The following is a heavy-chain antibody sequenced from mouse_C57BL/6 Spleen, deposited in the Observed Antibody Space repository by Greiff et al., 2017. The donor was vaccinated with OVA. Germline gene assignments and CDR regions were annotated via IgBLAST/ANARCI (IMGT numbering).Heavy chain of an antibody. V-gene: IGHV1-85*01. CDR3: ARGGGNHYWYFDV. Sequence: QVQLKESGPELVKPGASVKLSCKASGYTFTSYDINWVKQRPGQGLEWIGWIYPRDGSTKYNEKFKGKATLTVDTSSSTAYMELHSLTSEDSAVYFCARGGGNHYWYFDVWGTGTTVTVSS. D-gene: IGHD2-1*01. CDR1: GYTFTSYD. J-gene: IGHJ1*03. CDR2: IYPRDGST.